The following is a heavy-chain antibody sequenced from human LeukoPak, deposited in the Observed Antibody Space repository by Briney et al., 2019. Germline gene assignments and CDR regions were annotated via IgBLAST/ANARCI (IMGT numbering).Heavy chain of an antibody. Sequence: GLEWMGWMSPDSGNTGFAPKFQGRITMTRNTSINTAYMELSSLSSEDTAIYYCARGRVAADWGQATLVTVSS. D-gene: IGHD6-19*01. J-gene: IGHJ4*02. CDR3: ARGRVAAD. CDR2: MSPDSGNT. V-gene: IGHV1-8*01.